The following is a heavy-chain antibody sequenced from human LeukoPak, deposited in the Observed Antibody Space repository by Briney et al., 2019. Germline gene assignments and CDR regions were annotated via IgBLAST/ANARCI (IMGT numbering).Heavy chain of an antibody. CDR3: ARDSSSWPPVNLFSDY. V-gene: IGHV3-7*01. Sequence: GGSLRLSCAASGFTFSSYWMSWVRQALGKGLEWVANIKQDGSEKYYVDSVKGRFTISRDNAKNSLYLQMNSLRAEDTAVYYCARDSSSWPPVNLFSDYWGQGTLVTVSS. J-gene: IGHJ4*02. D-gene: IGHD6-13*01. CDR2: IKQDGSEK. CDR1: GFTFSSYW.